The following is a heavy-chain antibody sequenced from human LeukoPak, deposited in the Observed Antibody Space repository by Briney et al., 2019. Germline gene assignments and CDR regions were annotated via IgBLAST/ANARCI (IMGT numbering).Heavy chain of an antibody. CDR3: ARAGQGYSSGS. CDR2: ISSSSNYI. CDR1: GFTLSSYS. V-gene: IGHV3-21*01. J-gene: IGHJ4*02. D-gene: IGHD2-15*01. Sequence: GGSLKLSCAASGFTLSSYSMNWVRQAPGKGLEWVSSISSSSNYIYYTDSVKGRFTISRDNAKNSLYLQMNSLRAEDTAVYYCARAGQGYSSGSWGQGTLVTVSS.